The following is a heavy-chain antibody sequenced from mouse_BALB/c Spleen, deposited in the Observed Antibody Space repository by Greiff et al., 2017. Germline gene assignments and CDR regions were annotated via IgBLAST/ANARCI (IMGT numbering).Heavy chain of an antibody. CDR1: GFSLTGYG. CDR2: IWGDGST. J-gene: IGHJ4*01. D-gene: IGHD1-1*01. V-gene: IGHV2-6-7*01. Sequence: VQLVESGPGLVAPSQSLSITCTVSGFSLTGYGVNWVRQPPGKGLEWLGMIWGDGSTDYNSALKSRLSISKDNSKSQVFLKMNSLQTDDTARYYCARDRVATVVAQYYYAMDYWGQGTSVTVSS. CDR3: ARDRVATVVAQYYYAMDY.